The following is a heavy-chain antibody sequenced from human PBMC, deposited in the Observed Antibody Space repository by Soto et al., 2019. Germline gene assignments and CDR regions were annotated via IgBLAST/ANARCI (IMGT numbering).Heavy chain of an antibody. CDR1: GDSINTTDW. CDR3: AREGGRYCTGGSCQVDY. V-gene: IGHV4-4*02. Sequence: SETLSLTCAVSGDSINTTDWWNWVRQPPGKGLEWIGEIYHGGNINYNPSLKSRVTISMDKSKNQISLTLFSVTAADTAVYYCAREGGRYCTGGSCQVDYWGQGTLVTVSS. D-gene: IGHD2-15*01. CDR2: IYHGGNI. J-gene: IGHJ4*02.